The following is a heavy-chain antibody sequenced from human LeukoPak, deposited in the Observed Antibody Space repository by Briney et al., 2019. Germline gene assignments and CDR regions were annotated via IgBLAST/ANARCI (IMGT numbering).Heavy chain of an antibody. Sequence: ASVKVSCKASGYTVTSYYMHWVRQAPGQGLEWMGILNPSGGSSSYAQKFQGRATLTRATSTSTVYMEMSSLRSEDTAVYYCATQKGPTYYDFWSGYETPYFDYWGQGTLVTVSS. CDR1: GYTVTSYY. D-gene: IGHD3-3*01. CDR3: ATQKGPTYYDFWSGYETPYFDY. V-gene: IGHV1-46*01. J-gene: IGHJ4*02. CDR2: LNPSGGSS.